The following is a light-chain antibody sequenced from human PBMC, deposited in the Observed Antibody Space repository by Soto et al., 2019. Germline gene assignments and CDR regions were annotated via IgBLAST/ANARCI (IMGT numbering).Light chain of an antibody. V-gene: IGKV1-5*01. J-gene: IGKJ1*01. CDR1: ESVNSR. Sequence: DIQMTQTPSTLSASLGDRVTITCRASESVNSRLAWYQQKPGKAPNLLIYNASSLESGVPSRFSGSGSGTELTLTISSLQPDDFATYYCQQYNSYPWTFGQGTKVDI. CDR2: NAS. CDR3: QQYNSYPWT.